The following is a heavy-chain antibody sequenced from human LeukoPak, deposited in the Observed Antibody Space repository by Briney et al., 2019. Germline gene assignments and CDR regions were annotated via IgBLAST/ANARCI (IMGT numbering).Heavy chain of an antibody. V-gene: IGHV1-2*02. CDR3: ASAGGYSGYASN. CDR2: INPNSGGT. CDR1: GYTFTGYY. Sequence: ASVKVSCKASGYTFTGYYIHWVRQAPGQGPEWMGWINPNSGGTNYAQKFQGRVTMTRDTSISTAYMELSRLISDDTAVYYCASAGGYSGYASNSGQGTLVTVSS. J-gene: IGHJ4*02. D-gene: IGHD5-12*01.